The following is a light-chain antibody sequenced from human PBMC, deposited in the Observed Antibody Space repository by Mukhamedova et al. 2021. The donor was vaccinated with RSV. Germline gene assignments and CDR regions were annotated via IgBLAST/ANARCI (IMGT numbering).Light chain of an antibody. CDR3: QQYQDYTWT. J-gene: IGKJ1*01. V-gene: IGKV1-5*03. Sequence: WYQRRVHGKAPKILIYKATNLERGGPSRFSGSGSGTEFTLTISSLQPDDLATYYCQQYQDYTWTFGQGTKVEIK. CDR2: KAT.